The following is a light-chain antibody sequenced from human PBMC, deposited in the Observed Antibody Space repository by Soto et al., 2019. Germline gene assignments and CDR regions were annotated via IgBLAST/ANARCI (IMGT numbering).Light chain of an antibody. V-gene: IGKV3-20*01. J-gene: IGKJ1*01. Sequence: EIGLTQSAATLSLSAGERATLSWRASQRCGRDYLAWYRQKPGQAPRVVIYNASNRASGIPDRFSGSGSGTDFTLTISRLETEDFAVYYCHQYAYAPWTFGQGTKVDIK. CDR2: NAS. CDR1: QRCGRDY. CDR3: HQYAYAPWT.